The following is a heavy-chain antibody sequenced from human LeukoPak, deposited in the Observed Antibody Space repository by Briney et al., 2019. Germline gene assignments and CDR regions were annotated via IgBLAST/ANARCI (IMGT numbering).Heavy chain of an antibody. V-gene: IGHV3-21*01. J-gene: IGHJ4*02. CDR3: AIRARNMVRGVIFY. D-gene: IGHD3-10*01. CDR1: GFTFSSYS. Sequence: GGSLRLSCAASGFTFSSYSMNWVRQAPGKGLEWVSSISSSSSYIYYADSVKGRFTISRDNAKNSLYLQMNSLRAEDTAVYYCAIRARNMVRGVIFYWGQGTLVTVSS. CDR2: ISSSSSYI.